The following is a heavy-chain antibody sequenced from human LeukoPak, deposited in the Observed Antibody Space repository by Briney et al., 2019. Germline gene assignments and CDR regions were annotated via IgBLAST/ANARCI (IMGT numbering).Heavy chain of an antibody. CDR1: GFTFSSYA. V-gene: IGHV3-30-3*01. J-gene: IGHJ6*02. D-gene: IGHD2-21*01. CDR2: ISYDGSNK. Sequence: PGGSLRLSCAASGFTFSSYAMHWVRQAPGNGLEWVAVISYDGSNKYYADSVKGRFTISRDNSKNTLYLQMNSLRAEDTAVYYCAGVMGGYCGGKCSHYGMDVWGQGTTVTVSS. CDR3: AGVMGGYCGGKCSHYGMDV.